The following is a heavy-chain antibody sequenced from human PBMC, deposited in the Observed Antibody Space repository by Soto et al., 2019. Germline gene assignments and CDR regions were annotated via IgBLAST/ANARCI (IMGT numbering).Heavy chain of an antibody. Sequence: VPLVQSGSEVKKPGSSVKFSSKASGGTFSNYAISWVRQAPGQGLEWMGGIIPIFGTTNYAQRFQGRVTITADESTSTAYKELSSLRSEDTAVYYCARVSSSWYKDYFDYWGQGTLVTVSS. D-gene: IGHD6-13*01. CDR2: IIPIFGTT. J-gene: IGHJ4*02. CDR1: GGTFSNYA. V-gene: IGHV1-69*12. CDR3: ARVSSSWYKDYFDY.